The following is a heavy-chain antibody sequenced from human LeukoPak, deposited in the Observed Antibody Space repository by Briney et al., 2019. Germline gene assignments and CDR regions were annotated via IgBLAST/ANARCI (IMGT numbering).Heavy chain of an antibody. CDR1: GYTFTSYY. CDR3: ARDPLAVVRGVITPYYYYGMDV. J-gene: IGHJ6*02. CDR2: INPSGGST. V-gene: IGHV1-46*01. Sequence: ASVKVSCKASGYTFTSYYMHWVRQAPGQGLEWMGIINPSGGSTSYAQKFQGRVTMTRDTSTSTVYMELSSLRSEDMAVYYCARDPLAVVRGVITPYYYYGMDVWGQGTTVTVSS. D-gene: IGHD3-10*01.